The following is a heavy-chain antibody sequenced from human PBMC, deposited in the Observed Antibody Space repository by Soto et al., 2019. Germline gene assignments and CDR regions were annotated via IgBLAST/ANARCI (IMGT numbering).Heavy chain of an antibody. CDR2: IWYDGSNK. J-gene: IGHJ6*02. CDR1: GFPFSSYG. D-gene: IGHD1-26*01. V-gene: IGHV3-30*02. CDR3: AKCLYSGSFYGMDV. Sequence: GGSLKLSCAASGFPFSSYGMHWVRPAPGKGLEWVAVIWYDGSNKYYADSVKGRFTISRDNSKNTLYLQMNSLRAEDTAVYYCAKCLYSGSFYGMDVWGQGTTVTVSS.